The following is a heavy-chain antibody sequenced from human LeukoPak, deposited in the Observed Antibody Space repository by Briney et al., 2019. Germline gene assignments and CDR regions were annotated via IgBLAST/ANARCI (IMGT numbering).Heavy chain of an antibody. Sequence: GGSLRLSCAASGFTFSSYAMNWVRQAPGKGLEWVSVISDSGGSKYYADSVQGRFTTSRDNSKNTLYLQMNSLRLEDTAIYYCTSDPSYWGQGTLVTVSS. V-gene: IGHV3-23*01. CDR1: GFTFSSYA. CDR2: ISDSGGSK. CDR3: TSDPSY. J-gene: IGHJ4*02.